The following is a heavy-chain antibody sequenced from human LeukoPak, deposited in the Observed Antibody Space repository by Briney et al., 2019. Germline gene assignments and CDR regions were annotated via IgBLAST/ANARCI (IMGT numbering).Heavy chain of an antibody. V-gene: IGHV4-34*01. CDR3: ARRLITMVRGVRVPVFDY. CDR1: GGSFSGYY. J-gene: IGHJ4*02. Sequence: SETLSLTCAVYGGSFSGYYWSWIRQPPGKGLEWIGEINHGGSTNYNPSLKSRVTISVDTSKNQFSLKLSSVTAADTAVYYCARRLITMVRGVRVPVFDYWGQGTLVTVSS. D-gene: IGHD3-10*01. CDR2: INHGGST.